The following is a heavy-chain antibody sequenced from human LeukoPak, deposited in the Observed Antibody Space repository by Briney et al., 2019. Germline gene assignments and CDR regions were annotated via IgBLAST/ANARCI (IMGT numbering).Heavy chain of an antibody. V-gene: IGHV4-61*01. CDR2: VYCSGRT. CDR1: GDSFRSDSHY. Sequence: PSETLSLTCSVSGDSFRSDSHYWSWIRQPPGKELEWIGNVYCSGRTAYNPSLKSRVTISVDISKNQFSLQLNSVTAADTAVYYCVRETATYYYDSRGYYRQIEVFDIWGQGTPVIVSS. J-gene: IGHJ3*02. CDR3: VRETATYYYDSRGYYRQIEVFDI. D-gene: IGHD3-22*01.